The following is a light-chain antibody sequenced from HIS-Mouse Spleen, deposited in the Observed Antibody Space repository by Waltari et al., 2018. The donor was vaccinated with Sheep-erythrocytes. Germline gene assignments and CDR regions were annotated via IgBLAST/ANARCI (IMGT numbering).Light chain of an antibody. J-gene: IGLJ3*02. CDR3: CSYAGSSTPWV. CDR1: SSDVGSYNL. V-gene: IGLV2-23*01. Sequence: QSALTQPASVSGSPGQSITISCTGTSSDVGSYNLVSWYQQHPGKPPKLMIYEGSKRPSGVSNRFSGSKSGNTASLTISGLQAEYEADYYCCSYAGSSTPWVFGGGTKLTVL. CDR2: EGS.